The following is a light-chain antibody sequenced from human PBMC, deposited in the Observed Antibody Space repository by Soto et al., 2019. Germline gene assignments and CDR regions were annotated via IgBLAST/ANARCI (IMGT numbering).Light chain of an antibody. J-gene: IGLJ1*01. CDR2: DVS. CDR1: SSDFGGYSY. V-gene: IGLV2-11*01. Sequence: QSVLTQPRSVSGSPGQSVTISCTGTSSDFGGYSYVSWFQQHPGKAPKLMIYDVSKRPSGVPDRFSGSKSGNTASLTISGLQAEDEADYYCCSFAGSYTLYVFGNGTKVTVL. CDR3: CSFAGSYTLYV.